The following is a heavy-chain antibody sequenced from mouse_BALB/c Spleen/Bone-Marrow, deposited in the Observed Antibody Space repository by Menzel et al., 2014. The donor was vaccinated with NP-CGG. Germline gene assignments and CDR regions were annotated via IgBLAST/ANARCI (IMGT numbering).Heavy chain of an antibody. CDR1: GYTFSNYY. J-gene: IGHJ1*01. D-gene: IGHD1-1*01. V-gene: IGHV1S81*02. Sequence: QVQLQQSGAELVKPGASVKLSCKASGYTFSNYYMYWVKQRPGQGLEWIGESNPSNGGSNFNEKFKSKATLTVDKSSSKAYMQLSSMTSEDSEVYYCTRSNYGYWYFDVWGAGTTVTVSS. CDR3: TRSNYGYWYFDV. CDR2: SNPSNGGS.